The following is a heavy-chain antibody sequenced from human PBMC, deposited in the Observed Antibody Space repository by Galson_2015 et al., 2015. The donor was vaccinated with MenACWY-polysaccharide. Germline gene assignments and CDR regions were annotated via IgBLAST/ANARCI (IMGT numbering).Heavy chain of an antibody. J-gene: IGHJ1*01. V-gene: IGHV3-23*01. CDR1: GFSFGSSA. Sequence: SLRLSCAASGFSFGSSAMTWVRQAPWTGLEWVSLISSSGGSTYYAESVTRRFTISRDNFKNTLFLQMNSLRAGDTAIYYCAKVEGPGDFYGLEHWGQGTPVLVSS. CDR3: AKVEGPGDFYGLEH. D-gene: IGHD3-10*01. CDR2: ISSSGGST.